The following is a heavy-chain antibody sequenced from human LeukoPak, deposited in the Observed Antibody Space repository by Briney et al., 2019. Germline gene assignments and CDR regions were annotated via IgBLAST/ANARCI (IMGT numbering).Heavy chain of an antibody. J-gene: IGHJ2*01. CDR3: ARVGDHFHWYLDL. CDR2: LYSGSDT. D-gene: IGHD3-10*01. Sequence: GGSLRLSCAASGFTVSTNYMSWVRQAPGKGLEWVSILYSGSDTYYADSVKGRFTISRDSSKNILYLQMNNLRAEDTAVYYCARVGDHFHWYLDLWGRGTLVTVSS. V-gene: IGHV3-53*01. CDR1: GFTVSTNY.